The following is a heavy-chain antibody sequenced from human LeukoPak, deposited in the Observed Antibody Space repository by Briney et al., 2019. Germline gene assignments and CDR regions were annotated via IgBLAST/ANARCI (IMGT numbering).Heavy chain of an antibody. Sequence: PGGSLRLSCAASGFTFSSYGMHWVRQAPGKGLEWVAVISYDGSDKYYAGSVKGRFTISRDNSKNTLCLQMNSLRVEDTAVYYCARNGEELDYWGLGTLVTVSS. CDR2: ISYDGSDK. CDR3: ARNGEELDY. J-gene: IGHJ4*02. D-gene: IGHD4-17*01. V-gene: IGHV3-30*19. CDR1: GFTFSSYG.